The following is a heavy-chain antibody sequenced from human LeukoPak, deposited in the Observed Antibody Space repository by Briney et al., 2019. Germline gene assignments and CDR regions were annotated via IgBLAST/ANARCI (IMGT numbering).Heavy chain of an antibody. CDR3: ARVADSYGYSQLDY. J-gene: IGHJ4*02. Sequence: GASVKVSCKASGYTFTGYYMHWVRQAPGQGLEWMGWINPNSGGTNYAQKFQGRVTMTRDTSISTAYMELSSLRSEDTAVYYCARVADSYGYSQLDYWGQGTLVTVSS. V-gene: IGHV1-2*02. CDR1: GYTFTGYY. CDR2: INPNSGGT. D-gene: IGHD5-18*01.